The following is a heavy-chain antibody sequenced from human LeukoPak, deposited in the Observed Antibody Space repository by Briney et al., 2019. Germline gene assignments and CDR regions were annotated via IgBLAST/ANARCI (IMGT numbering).Heavy chain of an antibody. Sequence: ASVKVSCKASGYTFTSYAMHWVRQAPGQRLEWMGWINAGHGNTKYSQKFQGRVTITRDTSASTAYMELSSLRSEDTAVYYCARSHFWSGYDAFDIWGQGTMVTVSS. CDR1: GYTFTSYA. CDR3: ARSHFWSGYDAFDI. V-gene: IGHV1-3*01. J-gene: IGHJ3*02. CDR2: INAGHGNT. D-gene: IGHD3-3*02.